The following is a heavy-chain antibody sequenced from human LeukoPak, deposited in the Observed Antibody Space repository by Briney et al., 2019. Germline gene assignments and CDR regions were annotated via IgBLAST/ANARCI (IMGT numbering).Heavy chain of an antibody. Sequence: SEPLSLTCTVSGGSISSSSYYWGWIRQPPGKGLEWIGSIYYSGSTYYNPSLKSRVTISVDTSKNQFSLKLSSVTAADTAVYYCARQTPDYGDDYWGQGTLVTVSS. J-gene: IGHJ4*02. V-gene: IGHV4-39*01. CDR2: IYYSGST. CDR1: GGSISSSSYY. CDR3: ARQTPDYGDDY. D-gene: IGHD4-17*01.